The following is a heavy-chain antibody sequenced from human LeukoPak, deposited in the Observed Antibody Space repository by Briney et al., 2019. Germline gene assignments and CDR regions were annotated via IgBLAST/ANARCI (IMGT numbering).Heavy chain of an antibody. CDR1: GFTFNNYA. J-gene: IGHJ4*02. V-gene: IGHV3-23*01. Sequence: PGASLRLSCAASGFTFNNYAMSWVRQAPGKGLEWVSAITGSGGTTFYADSVKGRFTISRENSKNTLYLQMNSLRAEDTAVYYCAKWGDYDTLTGYYDSDYWGQGTPVTVSS. D-gene: IGHD3-9*01. CDR2: ITGSGGTT. CDR3: AKWGDYDTLTGYYDSDY.